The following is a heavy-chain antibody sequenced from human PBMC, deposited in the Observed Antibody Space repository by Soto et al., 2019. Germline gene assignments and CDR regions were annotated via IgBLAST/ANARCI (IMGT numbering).Heavy chain of an antibody. CDR2: INSDGSST. D-gene: IGHD3-22*01. Sequence: PGGSLRLSCAASGFTFSSYWMHWVRQAPGKGLVWVSRINSDGSSTSYADSVKGRFTISRDNAKNTLYLQMNSLRAEDTAVYYCASESNYYDSSGYYSHFDYWGQGTLVTVSS. CDR3: ASESNYYDSSGYYSHFDY. CDR1: GFTFSSYW. J-gene: IGHJ4*02. V-gene: IGHV3-74*01.